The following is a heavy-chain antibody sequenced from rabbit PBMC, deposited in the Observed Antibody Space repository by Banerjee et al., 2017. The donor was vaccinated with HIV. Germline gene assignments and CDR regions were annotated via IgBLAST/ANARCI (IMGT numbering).Heavy chain of an antibody. CDR1: GFSFSSGYW. D-gene: IGHD7-1*01. J-gene: IGHJ4*01. CDR3: AREDYAGYGFFNL. Sequence: QSLEESGGDLVKPGASLTLTCTASGFSFSSGYWIFWVRQAPGKGLEWIACVDAGSTSRTYYATWAKGRFILSKTSSTTVTLQMTSLTAADTATYFCAREDYAGYGFFNLWGPGTLVTVS. CDR2: VDAGSTSRT. V-gene: IGHV1S40*01.